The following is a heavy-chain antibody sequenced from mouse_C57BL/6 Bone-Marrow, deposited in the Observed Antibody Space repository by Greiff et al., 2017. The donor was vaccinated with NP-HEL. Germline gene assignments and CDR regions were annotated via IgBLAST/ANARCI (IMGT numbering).Heavy chain of an antibody. CDR2: IYPRSGNT. CDR3: ARPGLLSHDMDY. V-gene: IGHV1-81*01. J-gene: IGHJ4*01. CDR1: GYTFTSYG. Sequence: LQESGAELAIPGASVKLSCKASGYTFTSYGISWVKQRTGTGIEWIGEIYPRSGNTYYNEKFKGKATLTADKSSSTAYMELRSLTSEDSAVYFCARPGLLSHDMDYWGQGTSVTVSS. D-gene: IGHD2-10*01.